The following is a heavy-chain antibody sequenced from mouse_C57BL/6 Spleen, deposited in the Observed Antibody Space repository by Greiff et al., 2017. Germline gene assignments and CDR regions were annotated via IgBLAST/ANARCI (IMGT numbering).Heavy chain of an antibody. CDR3: AREGNSSGYLFDY. CDR1: GYTFTSYW. D-gene: IGHD3-2*02. V-gene: IGHV1-59*01. Sequence: VQLQQPGAELVRPGTSVKLSCKASGYTFTSYWMHWVKQRPGQGLEWIGVIDPSDSYTNYNQKFKGKATLTVDTSSSTAYMQLSSLTSEDSAVYYCAREGNSSGYLFDYWGQGTTLTVSS. CDR2: IDPSDSYT. J-gene: IGHJ2*01.